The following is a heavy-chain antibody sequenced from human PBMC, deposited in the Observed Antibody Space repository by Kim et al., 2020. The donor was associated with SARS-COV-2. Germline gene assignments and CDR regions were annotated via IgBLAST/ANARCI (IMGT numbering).Heavy chain of an antibody. D-gene: IGHD6-19*01. V-gene: IGHV1-8*01. CDR3: ATGPSGWYDY. CDR1: GYSFTSYD. CDR2: VNPNSGNT. J-gene: IGHJ4*02. Sequence: ASVKVSCRASGYSFTSYDINWVRQATGQGLEWLGWVNPNSGNTGYAQKFQGRLMMTRNTDINTAYMELSSLESEDTAVYYCATGPSGWYDYWGQGTLVTVSS.